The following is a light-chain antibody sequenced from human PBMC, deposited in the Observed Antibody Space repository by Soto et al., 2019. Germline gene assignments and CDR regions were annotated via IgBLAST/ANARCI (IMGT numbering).Light chain of an antibody. Sequence: DLQMTQSPSTLSASVGDRVTLTCRASQSINGWLAWFQQKPGKAPKLLISHTSFLESGVSSRFSGSGSGTEFTLTISSLQPADFATYYCQQYHTYSRTFGQGTKVDIK. CDR1: QSINGW. V-gene: IGKV1-5*03. CDR3: QQYHTYSRT. CDR2: HTS. J-gene: IGKJ1*01.